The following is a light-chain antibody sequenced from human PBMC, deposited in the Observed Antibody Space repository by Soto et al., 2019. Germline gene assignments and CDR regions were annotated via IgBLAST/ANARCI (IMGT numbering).Light chain of an antibody. J-gene: IGLJ1*01. CDR2: EVS. V-gene: IGLV2-14*01. Sequence: QSVLTQPASVSGSPGQSITISCTGTSSDIGAHNFVSWYQQHPGKAPKLMIYEVSNRPSGVSNRFSGSKSGNTASLTISGLQAEDEADYYCSSYTRSSTRVFGPGTKLTV. CDR3: SSYTRSSTRV. CDR1: SSDIGAHNF.